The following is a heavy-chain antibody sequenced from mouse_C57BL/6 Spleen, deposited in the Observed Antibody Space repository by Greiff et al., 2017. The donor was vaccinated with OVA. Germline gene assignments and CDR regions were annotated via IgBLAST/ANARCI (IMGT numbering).Heavy chain of an antibody. V-gene: IGHV1-59*01. CDR3: ASPYYGSSLDY. D-gene: IGHD1-1*01. CDR1: GYTFTSYW. J-gene: IGHJ2*01. Sequence: QVHVKQPGAELVRPGTSVKLSCKASGYTFTSYWMHWVKQRPGQGLEWIGVIDPSDSYTNYNQKFKGKATLTVDTSSSTAYMQLSSLTSEDSAVYYCASPYYGSSLDYWGQGTTLTVSS. CDR2: IDPSDSYT.